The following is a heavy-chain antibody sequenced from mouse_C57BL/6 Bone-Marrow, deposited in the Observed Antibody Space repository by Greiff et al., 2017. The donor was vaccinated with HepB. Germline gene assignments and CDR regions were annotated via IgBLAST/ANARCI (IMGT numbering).Heavy chain of an antibody. J-gene: IGHJ4*01. D-gene: IGHD1-1*02. CDR3: ARVYQLWDAMDY. CDR2: IYPGSGST. V-gene: IGHV1-55*01. CDR1: GYTFTSYW. Sequence: HVQLQQPGAELVKPGASVKMSCKASGYTFTSYWITWVKQRPGQGLEWIGDIYPGSGSTNYNEKFKSKATLTVDTSSSTAYMQLSSLTSEDSAVYYCARVYQLWDAMDYWGQGTSVTVSS.